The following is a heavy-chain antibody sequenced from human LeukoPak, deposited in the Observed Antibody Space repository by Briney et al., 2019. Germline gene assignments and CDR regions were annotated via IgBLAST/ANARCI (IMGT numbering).Heavy chain of an antibody. CDR3: AKDLRPYGTGDDAFDI. CDR2: IRYDGSNK. Sequence: GGSLRLSCAASGFTFSSYGMHWVRQAPGKGLEWVAFIRYDGSNKYYADSVKGRFTISRDNSKNTLYLQMNSLRAEDTAVYYCAKDLRPYGTGDDAFDIWGQGTMVTVSS. J-gene: IGHJ3*02. CDR1: GFTFSSYG. D-gene: IGHD7-27*01. V-gene: IGHV3-30*02.